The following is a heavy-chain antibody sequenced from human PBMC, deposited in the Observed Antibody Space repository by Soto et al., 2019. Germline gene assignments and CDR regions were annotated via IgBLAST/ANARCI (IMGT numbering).Heavy chain of an antibody. CDR2: IWYDGSNK. CDR1: GFTFSSYG. Sequence: PGGSLRLSCAASGFTFSSYGMHWVRQEPGKGLEWVAVIWYDGSNKYYADSVKGRFTISRDNSKNTLYLQMNSLRAEDTAVYYCARGRLAAAGKYYFDYWGQGTLVTVSS. J-gene: IGHJ4*02. D-gene: IGHD6-13*01. CDR3: ARGRLAAAGKYYFDY. V-gene: IGHV3-33*01.